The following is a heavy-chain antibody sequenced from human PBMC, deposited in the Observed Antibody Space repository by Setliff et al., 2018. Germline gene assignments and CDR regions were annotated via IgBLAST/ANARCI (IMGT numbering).Heavy chain of an antibody. V-gene: IGHV1-2*02. Sequence: GASVKVSCKASGYTFTAYYIHWVRQAPGQGLEWMGWINPNAGNINYIQKFQGRVTMTTDTSTSTAYMEVRSLRSDDTAVYYCARAPGTVVVPASRSAFDIWGQGTMVT. D-gene: IGHD2-2*01. J-gene: IGHJ3*02. CDR2: INPNAGNI. CDR1: GYTFTAYY. CDR3: ARAPGTVVVPASRSAFDI.